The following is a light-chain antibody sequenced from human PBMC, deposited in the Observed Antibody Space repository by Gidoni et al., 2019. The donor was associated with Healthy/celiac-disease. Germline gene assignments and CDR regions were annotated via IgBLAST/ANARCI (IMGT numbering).Light chain of an antibody. J-gene: IGKJ1*01. CDR3: KQSYSTPT. Sequence: DIQITQSPSSLSASVGDRVTITCRASQRISSYLNWYQQKPGKAPKLLIYAASSWQSGVPSRFSGSGSGTDFILTISSLQPEDFATYYCKQSYSTPTFGQGTKVEIK. CDR1: QRISSY. CDR2: AAS. V-gene: IGKV1-39*01.